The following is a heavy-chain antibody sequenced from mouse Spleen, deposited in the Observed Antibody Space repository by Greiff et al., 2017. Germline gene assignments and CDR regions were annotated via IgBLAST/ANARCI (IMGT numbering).Heavy chain of an antibody. CDR3: ARSGDGYSWFAY. Sequence: VKLVESGAELVRPGASVKLSCKASGYTFTDYYINWVKQRPGQGLEWIARIYPGSGNTYYNEKFKGKATLTAEKSSSTAYMQLSSLTSEDSAVYFCARSGDGYSWFAYWGQGTLVTVSA. J-gene: IGHJ3*01. CDR2: IYPGSGNT. V-gene: IGHV1-76*01. CDR1: GYTFTDYY. D-gene: IGHD2-3*01.